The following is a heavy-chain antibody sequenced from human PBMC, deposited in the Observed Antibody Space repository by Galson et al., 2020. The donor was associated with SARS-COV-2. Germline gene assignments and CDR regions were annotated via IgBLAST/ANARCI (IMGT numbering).Heavy chain of an antibody. Sequence: ASVKVSCKASGYTFTGYYMHWVRQAPGQGLEWMGWINPNSGGTNSAEKFQGRVSLTWDTSISTAYMHLNRLTSDDTAVYYCAREASYNFDSWGQGALVTVSS. J-gene: IGHJ4*02. V-gene: IGHV1-2*02. CDR3: AREASYNFDS. CDR2: INPNSGGT. D-gene: IGHD3-16*01. CDR1: GYTFTGYY.